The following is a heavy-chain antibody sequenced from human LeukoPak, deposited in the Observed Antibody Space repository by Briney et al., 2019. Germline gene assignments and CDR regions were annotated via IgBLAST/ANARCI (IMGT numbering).Heavy chain of an antibody. V-gene: IGHV4-61*02. CDR1: GGSISSAHYS. CDR2: IYSSGST. D-gene: IGHD2-8*01. CDR3: ARDPGDCSNGVCYLFDY. Sequence: SETLSITCTVSGGSISSAHYSWSWIRQPAGKGPEWIGRIYSSGSTNYNPSLKSRVTISVDTSKNQFPLKLSSVTAADTAVYHCARDPGDCSNGVCYLFDYWGQGTLVTVSS. J-gene: IGHJ4*02.